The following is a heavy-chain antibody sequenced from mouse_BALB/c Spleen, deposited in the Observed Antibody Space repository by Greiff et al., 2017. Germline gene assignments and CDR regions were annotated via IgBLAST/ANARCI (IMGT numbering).Heavy chain of an antibody. CDR1: GFTFSSYA. Sequence: EVQGVESGGGLVKPGGSLKLSCAASGFTFSSYAMSWVRQTPEKRLEWVASISSGGSTYYPDSVKGRFTISRDNARNILYLQMSSLRSEDTAMYYCASLITTVVAVDYWGQGTTLTVSS. V-gene: IGHV5-6-5*01. D-gene: IGHD1-1*01. CDR3: ASLITTVVAVDY. CDR2: ISSGGST. J-gene: IGHJ2*01.